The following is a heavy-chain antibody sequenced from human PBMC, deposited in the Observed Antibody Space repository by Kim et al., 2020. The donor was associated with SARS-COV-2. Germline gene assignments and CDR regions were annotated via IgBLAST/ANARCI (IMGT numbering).Heavy chain of an antibody. D-gene: IGHD6-19*01. Sequence: VKARFTISRDNDKNSLYLQMNSLRAEDTALYYCARALYSSGWLETYYFDYWGQGTLVTVSS. V-gene: IGHV3-20*03. J-gene: IGHJ4*02. CDR3: ARALYSSGWLETYYFDY.